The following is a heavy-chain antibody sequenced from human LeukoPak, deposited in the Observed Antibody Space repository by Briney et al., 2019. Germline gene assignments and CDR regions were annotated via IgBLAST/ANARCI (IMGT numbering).Heavy chain of an antibody. J-gene: IGHJ4*02. CDR3: AKGECSSTSCYVLGDY. D-gene: IGHD2-2*01. CDR2: ISGSGGST. CDR1: GFTFNNYA. Sequence: GGSLRLSCAAPGFTFNNYAMSWVRQAPGKGPGWVSAISGSGGSTYDADSVKGRFTISRDNSKNTLYLQMNSLRAEDTAVYYCAKGECSSTSCYVLGDYWGQGTLVTVSS. V-gene: IGHV3-23*01.